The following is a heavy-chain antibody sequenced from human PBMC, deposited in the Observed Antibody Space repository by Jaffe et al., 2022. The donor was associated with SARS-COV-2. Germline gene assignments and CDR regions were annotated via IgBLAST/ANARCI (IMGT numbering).Heavy chain of an antibody. J-gene: IGHJ6*02. CDR3: ARDHVVTGTMTRNYYYYGMDV. CDR1: GGSISSGGYY. D-gene: IGHD1-7*01. CDR2: IYYSGST. V-gene: IGHV4-31*03. Sequence: QVQLQESGPGLVKPSQTLSLTCTVSGGSISSGGYYWSWIRQHPGKGLEWIGYIYYSGSTYYNPSLKSRVTISVDTSKNQFSLKLSSVTAADTAVYYCARDHVVTGTMTRNYYYYGMDVWGQGTTVTVSS.